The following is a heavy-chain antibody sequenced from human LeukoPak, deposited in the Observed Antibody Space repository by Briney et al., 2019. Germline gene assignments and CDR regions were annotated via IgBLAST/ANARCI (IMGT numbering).Heavy chain of an antibody. Sequence: PSETLSLTCTVSGGSISIYYWSWIRQSPGKGLEWIGYIDFSGGTNYNPSLKSRVTISVDTSKNQFSLKLSSVTAADTAVYYCARVGSGVDYLYYFDYWGQGTLVTVSS. CDR2: IDFSGGT. CDR1: GGSISIYY. CDR3: ARVGSGVDYLYYFDY. J-gene: IGHJ4*02. V-gene: IGHV4-59*01. D-gene: IGHD3-3*01.